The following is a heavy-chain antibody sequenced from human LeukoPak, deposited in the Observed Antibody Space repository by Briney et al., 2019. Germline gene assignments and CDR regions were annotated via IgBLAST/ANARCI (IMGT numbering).Heavy chain of an antibody. J-gene: IGHJ6*03. CDR3: ARTTEGGYSYGYFYYYYMDV. CDR2: IYYSGST. CDR1: GYSISSGHY. Sequence: SETLSLTCTVSGYSISSGHYWGWIRQPPGKGLEWIGYIYYSGSTNYKSSLKSRVTISVDTSKNQFSLKLSSVTAADTAVYYCARTTEGGYSYGYFYYYYMDVWGKGTTVTISS. D-gene: IGHD5-18*01. V-gene: IGHV4-61*01.